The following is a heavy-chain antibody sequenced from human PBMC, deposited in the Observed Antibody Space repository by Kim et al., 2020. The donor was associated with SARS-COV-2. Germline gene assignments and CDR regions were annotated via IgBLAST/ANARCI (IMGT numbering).Heavy chain of an antibody. V-gene: IGHV5-51*01. Sequence: GESLKISCKGSGYSFTSYWIGWVRQMPGKGLEWMGIIYPGDSDTRYSPSFQGQVTISADKSISTAYLQWSSLKASDTAMYYCARRGEAATSWGYYYYYGMDVWSQGTTVTVSS. CDR1: GYSFTSYW. D-gene: IGHD1-26*01. CDR2: IYPGDSDT. J-gene: IGHJ6*02. CDR3: ARRGEAATSWGYYYYYGMDV.